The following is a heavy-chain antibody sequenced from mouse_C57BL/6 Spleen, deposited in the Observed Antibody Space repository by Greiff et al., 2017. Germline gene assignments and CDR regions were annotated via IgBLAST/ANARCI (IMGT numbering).Heavy chain of an antibody. CDR3: ARDLYYDYDEGDDYYAMDY. CDR2: ISDGGSYT. Sequence: EVKVVESGGGLVKPGGSLKLSCAASGFTFSSYAMSWVRQTPEKRLEWVATISDGGSYTYYPDNVKGRFTISRDNAKNNLYLQMSHLKSEDTAMYYCARDLYYDYDEGDDYYAMDYWGQGTSVTVSS. V-gene: IGHV5-4*01. D-gene: IGHD2-4*01. CDR1: GFTFSSYA. J-gene: IGHJ4*01.